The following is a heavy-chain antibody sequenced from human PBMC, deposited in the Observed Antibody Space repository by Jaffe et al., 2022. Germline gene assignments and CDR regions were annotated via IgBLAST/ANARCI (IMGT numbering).Heavy chain of an antibody. CDR2: IYYSGST. Sequence: QVQLQESGPGLVKPSETLSLTCTVSGGSISSYYWSWIRQPPGKGLEWIGYIYYSGSTNYNPSLKSRVTISVDTSKNQFSLKLSSVTAADTAVYYCARGGCSGGSCRDAFDIWGQGTMVTVSS. V-gene: IGHV4-59*01. D-gene: IGHD2-15*01. CDR3: ARGGCSGGSCRDAFDI. CDR1: GGSISSYY. J-gene: IGHJ3*02.